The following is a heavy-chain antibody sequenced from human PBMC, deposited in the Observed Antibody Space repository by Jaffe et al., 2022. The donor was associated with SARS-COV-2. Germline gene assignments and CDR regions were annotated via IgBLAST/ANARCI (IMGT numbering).Heavy chain of an antibody. J-gene: IGHJ4*02. CDR2: INYDGSIT. CDR3: ARVEVGALDH. Sequence: EVQLVQSGGGLVQPGGSLRLSCAASGFTFNNYWMHWVRQSPGKGLVWVSRINYDGSITKYADYVKGRFTISRDNAKNTLYLKLNSLIAEDTGVYYCARVEVGALDHWGQGTLVTVSS. D-gene: IGHD1-26*01. V-gene: IGHV3-74*01. CDR1: GFTFNNYW.